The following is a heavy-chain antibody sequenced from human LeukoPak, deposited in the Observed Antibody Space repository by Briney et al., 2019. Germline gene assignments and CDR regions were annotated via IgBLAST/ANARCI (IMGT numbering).Heavy chain of an antibody. CDR3: ARVIGGYSYGPFDY. Sequence: GGSLRVSCAASGFTFSSYAMHWVRQAPGKGLEYVSAISSNGGSTYYANSVKGRFTISRDNSKNTLYLQMGSLRAEDMAVYYCARVIGGYSYGPFDYWGQGTLVTVSS. CDR1: GFTFSSYA. CDR2: ISSNGGST. V-gene: IGHV3-64*01. D-gene: IGHD5-18*01. J-gene: IGHJ4*02.